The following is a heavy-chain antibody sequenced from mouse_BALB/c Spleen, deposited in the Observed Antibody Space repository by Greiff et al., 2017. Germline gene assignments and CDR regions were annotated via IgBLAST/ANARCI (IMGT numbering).Heavy chain of an antibody. CDR1: GFTFSSYA. D-gene: IGHD2-4*01. J-gene: IGHJ3*01. CDR2: ISSGGSYT. CDR3: ASSMITTRAY. Sequence: EVKLVESGGGLVKPGGSLKLSCAASGFTFSSYAMSWVRQTPEKRLEWVATISSGGSYTYYPDSVKGRFTISRDNAKNTLYLQMSSLRSEDTAMYYCASSMITTRAYWGQGTLVTVSA. V-gene: IGHV5-9-3*01.